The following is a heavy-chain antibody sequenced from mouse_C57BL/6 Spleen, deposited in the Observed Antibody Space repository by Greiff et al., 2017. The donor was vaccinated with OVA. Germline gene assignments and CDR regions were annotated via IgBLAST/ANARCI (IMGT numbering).Heavy chain of an antibody. J-gene: IGHJ2*01. V-gene: IGHV1-69*01. CDR2: IDPSDSYP. Sequence: QVQLQQPGAELVMPGASVKLSCKASGYTFTSYWMHWVKQRPGQGLEWIGEIDPSDSYPYYNQKFKGKSTLTVDKSSSTTYMQISRLTSEDAAVYYCARPVRNYYDYWGQGTTLTGSS. CDR3: ARPVRNYYDY. CDR1: GYTFTSYW. D-gene: IGHD2-14*01.